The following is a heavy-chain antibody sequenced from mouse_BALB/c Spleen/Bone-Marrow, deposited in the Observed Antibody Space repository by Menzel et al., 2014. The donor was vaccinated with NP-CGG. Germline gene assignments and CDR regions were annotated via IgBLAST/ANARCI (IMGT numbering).Heavy chain of an antibody. Sequence: QVQLQQSGPGLVQPSQSLSIPCTVSGFSLSYYGLHWIRQSPGKGLEWLGVIWSGGITDYNASFISRLSISKDNSKSQVFFTMNSLQANDTAIYYCARSPSMDYWGPGTSVTVSS. CDR3: ARSPSMDY. CDR1: GFSLSYYG. CDR2: IWSGGIT. J-gene: IGHJ4*01. V-gene: IGHV2-2*02.